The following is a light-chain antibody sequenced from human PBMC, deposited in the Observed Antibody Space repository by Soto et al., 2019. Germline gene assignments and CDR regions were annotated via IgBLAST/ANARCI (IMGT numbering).Light chain of an antibody. Sequence: EIVLTQSPATLSLSPGERATLACSASQSVSSYLAWYQQTPGQAPRLLIYEASNRATGIPVRFSCSGSGTAFTLTISSLAPADFAVYDGQHRSNWLTLGGGTKVEIK. CDR2: EAS. CDR1: QSVSSY. V-gene: IGKV3-11*01. CDR3: QHRSNWLT. J-gene: IGKJ4*01.